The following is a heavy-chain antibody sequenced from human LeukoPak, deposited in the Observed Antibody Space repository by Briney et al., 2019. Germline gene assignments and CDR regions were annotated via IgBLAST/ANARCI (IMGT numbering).Heavy chain of an antibody. D-gene: IGHD6-13*01. CDR2: IGRGVGNT. V-gene: IGHV3-23*01. Sequence: PGGSLRLSCAASGFTFSKYDMSWVRQAPGKGLECVSAIGRGVGNTYYADSVKGRFTISRDNSKNTLYLQMNNLRADDTAVYYCASHRKGIEATGTALQHWGQGTLVTVSS. CDR1: GFTFSKYD. CDR3: ASHRKGIEATGTALQH. J-gene: IGHJ1*01.